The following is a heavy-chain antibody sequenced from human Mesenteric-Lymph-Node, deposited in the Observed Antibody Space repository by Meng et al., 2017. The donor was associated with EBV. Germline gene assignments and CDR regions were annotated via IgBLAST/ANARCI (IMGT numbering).Heavy chain of an antibody. V-gene: IGHV3-74*01. CDR2: IKSDGSST. J-gene: IGHJ4*02. Sequence: EVQLVGSGGGLVQPGGSLRLFCAASGFTFSSYWMHWVRQAPGKGLVWVSRIKSDGSSTNYADSVKGRFTISRDNAKNTLYLQMNSLRAEDMAVFYCVRGGGYYFDYWGQGTLVTVSS. D-gene: IGHD3-16*01. CDR3: VRGGGYYFDY. CDR1: GFTFSSYW.